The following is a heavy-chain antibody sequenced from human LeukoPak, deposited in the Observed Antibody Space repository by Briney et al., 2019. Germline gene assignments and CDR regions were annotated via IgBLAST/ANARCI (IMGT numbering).Heavy chain of an antibody. CDR2: ISSSSSTI. V-gene: IGHV3-48*01. CDR1: GFTFSSYS. CDR3: ARGIYYYYYYMDA. J-gene: IGHJ6*03. Sequence: GGSLRLSCAASGFTFSSYSVNWVRQAPGMGLEGVSYISSSSSTIHYADSVKGRFTISRDNAKNSLYLQMNSLRAEDTAVYYCARGIYYYYYYMDAWGKGTTVTVSS.